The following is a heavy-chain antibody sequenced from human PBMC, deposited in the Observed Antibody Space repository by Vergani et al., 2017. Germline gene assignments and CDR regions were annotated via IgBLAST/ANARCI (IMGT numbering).Heavy chain of an antibody. CDR2: KKEDGGET. CDR3: ARDRYYLGSGSYPYFYYYGLDV. D-gene: IGHD3-10*01. J-gene: IGHJ6*02. Sequence: EVQLVESGGGLVQPGGSLRLSCVASGFTFSNYWMSWVRVRQSPVKGLEGVAYKKEDGGETYYVDSVNGRFTISRDNAKSSLYLQMNSLRAEDTGVYYCARDRYYLGSGSYPYFYYYGLDVWGQGTAVTVSS. CDR1: GFTFSNYW. V-gene: IGHV3-7*01.